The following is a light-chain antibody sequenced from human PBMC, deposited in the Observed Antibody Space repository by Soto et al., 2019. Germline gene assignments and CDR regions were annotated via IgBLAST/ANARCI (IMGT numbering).Light chain of an antibody. Sequence: EIVLTQSPGTLSLSPGERATLSCRASQSVSSNLAWYQQKPGQAPRLLIYGASTRATGIPARFSGSGSGTEFALTISSLQPDDFATYYCQQYYSYWTFGQGTKVDIK. CDR3: QQYYSYWT. CDR2: GAS. CDR1: QSVSSN. J-gene: IGKJ1*01. V-gene: IGKV3-15*01.